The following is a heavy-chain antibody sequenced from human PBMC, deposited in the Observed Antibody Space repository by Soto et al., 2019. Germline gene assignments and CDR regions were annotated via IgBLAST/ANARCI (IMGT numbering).Heavy chain of an antibody. Sequence: PGGSLRLSCAASGFTFSSYNMNWVRQAPGKGLEWVSYISSSTRTIYYADSVKGRFTISRDNAKNSLYLQMNSLRDEDTAVYYCARAEYSSGWYGGSAFDIWGQGTMVTVSS. CDR3: ARAEYSSGWYGGSAFDI. D-gene: IGHD6-19*01. CDR2: ISSSTRTI. CDR1: GFTFSSYN. V-gene: IGHV3-48*02. J-gene: IGHJ3*02.